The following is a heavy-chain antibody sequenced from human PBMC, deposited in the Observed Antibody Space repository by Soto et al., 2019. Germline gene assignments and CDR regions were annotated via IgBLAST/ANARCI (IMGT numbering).Heavy chain of an antibody. CDR3: ARDRLTDIVVVVGDYYYGMDV. V-gene: IGHV3-21*01. CDR2: ISSSSSYI. Sequence: GGSLRLSCAASGFTFSSYSMNWVRQAPGKGLEWVSSISSSSSYIYYADSVKGRFTISRDNAKNSLYLQMNSLRAEDTAVYYCARDRLTDIVVVVGDYYYGMDVWGQGTTVTVSS. J-gene: IGHJ6*02. CDR1: GFTFSSYS. D-gene: IGHD2-15*01.